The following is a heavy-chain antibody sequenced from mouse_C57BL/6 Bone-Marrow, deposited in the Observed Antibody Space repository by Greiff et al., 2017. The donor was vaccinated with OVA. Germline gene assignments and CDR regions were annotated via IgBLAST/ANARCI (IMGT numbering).Heavy chain of an antibody. D-gene: IGHD3-2*02. CDR3: ARWRASSGYWFAY. Sequence: QVTLKESGPGILQPSQTLSLTCSFSGFSLTTFGMGVGWIRQPSGKGLEWLAHIWWDDDKYYNPALMSRPTTSKDTSKNQVFLKIANVDTADTATYDCARWRASSGYWFAYWGQGTLVTVSA. CDR1: GFSLTTFGMG. J-gene: IGHJ3*01. V-gene: IGHV8-8*01. CDR2: IWWDDDK.